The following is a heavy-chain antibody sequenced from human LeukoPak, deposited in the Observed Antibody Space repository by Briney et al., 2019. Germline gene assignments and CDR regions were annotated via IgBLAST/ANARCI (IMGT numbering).Heavy chain of an antibody. CDR3: VRGHLWLEN. V-gene: IGHV3-7*03. Sequence: TGGSLRLSCVASGLTLSNLWMTWVRQTPGKGLEWVATINQDGGEKYYVDSVKGRFIISRDNAKNSVYLQMDSLRAEETAVYSCVRGHLWLENWGQGTLVTVSS. D-gene: IGHD3-3*02. J-gene: IGHJ4*02. CDR1: GLTLSNLW. CDR2: INQDGGEK.